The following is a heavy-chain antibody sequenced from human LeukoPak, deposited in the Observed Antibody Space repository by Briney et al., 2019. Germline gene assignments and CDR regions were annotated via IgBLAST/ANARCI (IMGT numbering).Heavy chain of an antibody. CDR2: ISAYNGNT. J-gene: IGHJ4*02. CDR3: ARAHYDSSGYSFDY. Sequence: ASVKVSCKASGGTFSSYAISWVRQAPGQGLEWMGWISAYNGNTNYAQKLQGRVTMTTDTSTSTAYMELRSLRSEDTAVYYCARAHYDSSGYSFDYRGQGTLVTVSS. D-gene: IGHD3-22*01. V-gene: IGHV1-18*01. CDR1: GGTFSSYA.